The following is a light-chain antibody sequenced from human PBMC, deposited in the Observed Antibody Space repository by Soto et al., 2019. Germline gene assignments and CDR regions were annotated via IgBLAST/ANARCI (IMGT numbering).Light chain of an antibody. CDR1: SSDVGNYKS. Sequence: QSALTQSPSASGSPGQSVTISCTGTSSDVGNYKSVSWYQQPPGKAPKLMIYGVSKRPSGVPDRFSGSKSGNTASLTVSGLQVEDEDDYYCSSYAGSNLWVFGGGPQLTVL. J-gene: IGLJ3*02. V-gene: IGLV2-8*01. CDR3: SSYAGSNLWV. CDR2: GVS.